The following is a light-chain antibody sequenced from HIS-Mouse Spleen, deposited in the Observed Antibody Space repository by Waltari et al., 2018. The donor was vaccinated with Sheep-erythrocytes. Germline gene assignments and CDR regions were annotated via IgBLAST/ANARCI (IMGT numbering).Light chain of an antibody. Sequence: QSALTQPASVSGSPGQSISISCTGTSSDVGSYNLVSWYQQHPGKAPKLMIYEGSKRPSGVSNGFSGSKSGNPASLTSSGLQAEDEADYYCCSYAGSSTPWVFGGGTKLTVL. CDR3: CSYAGSSTPWV. CDR1: SSDVGSYNL. CDR2: EGS. V-gene: IGLV2-23*01. J-gene: IGLJ3*02.